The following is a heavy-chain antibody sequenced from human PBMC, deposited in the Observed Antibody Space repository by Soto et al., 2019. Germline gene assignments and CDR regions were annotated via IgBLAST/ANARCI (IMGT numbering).Heavy chain of an antibody. CDR1: GGSISTSSYY. CDR3: ARLFYYDFSGYHYFFDY. CDR2: IYYSGNT. D-gene: IGHD3-22*01. V-gene: IGHV4-39*01. Sequence: PSETLSLTCAVSGGSISTSSYYWGWIRQPRGKGLEWIGTIYYSGNTYYNPSLKSRVTISVDTSKNQFSVKLSSVTAADTAIYYCARLFYYDFSGYHYFFDYWGQGTLVTVSS. J-gene: IGHJ4*02.